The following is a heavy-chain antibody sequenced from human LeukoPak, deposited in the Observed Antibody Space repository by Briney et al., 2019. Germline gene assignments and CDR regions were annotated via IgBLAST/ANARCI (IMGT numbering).Heavy chain of an antibody. CDR1: GDTFTKYG. J-gene: IGHJ4*02. V-gene: IGHV1-18*01. CDR2: ISAYNGNT. D-gene: IGHD3-22*01. Sequence: ASVNVCCTASGDTFTKYGVSWVRQAPGEGLERMGWISAYNGNTNYVQKLQGRVTMTTDTPTSTAYMELRSLRSDDTAVYYCARAHGYDSSGYSEAYFDYWGQGTLVTVSS. CDR3: ARAHGYDSSGYSEAYFDY.